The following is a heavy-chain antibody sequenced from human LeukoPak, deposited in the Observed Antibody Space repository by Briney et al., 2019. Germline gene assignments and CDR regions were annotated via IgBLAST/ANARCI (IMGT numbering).Heavy chain of an antibody. CDR2: IIPIFGTA. CDR3: TSFSTVTSRINWFDP. CDR1: GGTFSSYA. J-gene: IGHJ5*02. V-gene: IGHV1-69*06. D-gene: IGHD4-17*01. Sequence: GASVKVSCKASGGTFSSYAISWVRQAPGQGLEWMGGIIPIFGTANYAQKFQGRVTITADKSTSTAYMELSSLRSEDTAVYYCTSFSTVTSRINWFDPWGQGTLVTVSS.